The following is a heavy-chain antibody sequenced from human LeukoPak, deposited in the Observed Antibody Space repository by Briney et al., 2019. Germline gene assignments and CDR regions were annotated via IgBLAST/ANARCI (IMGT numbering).Heavy chain of an antibody. V-gene: IGHV1-2*02. CDR1: GYTFTGYY. D-gene: IGHD2-21*01. CDR3: ARGGLIRGKRVVAFDY. Sequence: GASVKVSCKASGYTFTGYYMHWVRQAPGQGLEWMGWINPNSGGTNYAQKFQGRVTMTRDTSISTAYMELSRLRSDDTAVYYCARGGLIRGKRVVAFDYWGQGTLVTVSS. J-gene: IGHJ4*02. CDR2: INPNSGGT.